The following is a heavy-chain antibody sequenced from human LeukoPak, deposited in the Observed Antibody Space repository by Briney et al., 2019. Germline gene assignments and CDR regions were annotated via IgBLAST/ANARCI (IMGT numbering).Heavy chain of an antibody. V-gene: IGHV3-21*04. CDR1: GFTFSSYS. CDR3: ASRTGSSSTFHY. CDR2: ISSSSSYI. J-gene: IGHJ4*02. D-gene: IGHD6-13*01. Sequence: GGSLRLSCAASGFTFSSYSMNWVRQAPGKGLEWVSSISSSSSYIYYADSVKGRFTISRDNAKNSLYLQMNSLRAEDTAVYYCASRTGSSSTFHYWGQGTLVTVSS.